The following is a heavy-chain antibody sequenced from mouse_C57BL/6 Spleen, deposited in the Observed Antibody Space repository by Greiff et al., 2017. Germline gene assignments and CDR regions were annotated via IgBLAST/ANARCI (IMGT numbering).Heavy chain of an antibody. J-gene: IGHJ1*03. Sequence: VQLQQSGPGMVKPSQSLSLTCTVTGYSITSGYDWHWIRHFPGNKLEWMGYISYSGSTNYNPSLKSRISITHDTSKNHFFLKLNSVTTEDTATYYCARDESNYGYFDVWGTGTTVTVSS. CDR2: ISYSGST. V-gene: IGHV3-1*01. D-gene: IGHD2-5*01. CDR1: GYSITSGYD. CDR3: ARDESNYGYFDV.